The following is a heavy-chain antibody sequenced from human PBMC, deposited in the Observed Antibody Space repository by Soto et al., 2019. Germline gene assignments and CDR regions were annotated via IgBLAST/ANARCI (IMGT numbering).Heavy chain of an antibody. CDR1: GYSFTSYW. CDR2: IYPGDSDT. CDR3: ARTAAAGKYYYGMDV. Sequence: CLGSGYSFTSYWIGWVRQMPGKGLELMGIIYPGDSDTRYSPSFQGQVTISADKSISTAYLQWSSLKASDTAMYYCARTAAAGKYYYGMDVWGQGTTVTV. J-gene: IGHJ6*02. D-gene: IGHD6-13*01. V-gene: IGHV5-51*01.